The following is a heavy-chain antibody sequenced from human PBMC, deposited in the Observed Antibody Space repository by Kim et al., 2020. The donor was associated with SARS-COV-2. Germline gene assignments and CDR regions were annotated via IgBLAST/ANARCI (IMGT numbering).Heavy chain of an antibody. V-gene: IGHV3-74*01. J-gene: IGHJ5*02. CDR3: AKPIAVAGTGGFDP. D-gene: IGHD6-19*01. Sequence: AESVKGRFTISRDDAKNTLYLQMNSLRVEDTAVYYCAKPIAVAGTGGFDPWGQGTLVTVSS.